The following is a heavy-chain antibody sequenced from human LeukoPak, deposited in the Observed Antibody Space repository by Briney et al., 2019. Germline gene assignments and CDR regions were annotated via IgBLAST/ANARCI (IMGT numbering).Heavy chain of an antibody. CDR1: GGSISSYY. D-gene: IGHD1-7*01. Sequence: SETLSLTCTVSGGSISSYYWSWIRQPPGKGLEWIGYIYYSGSTNYNPSLKSRVTISVDTSKNQFSLKLSSVTAADTAVYYCAREFAHRAGTTTYYYGMDVWGQGTTVTVSS. J-gene: IGHJ6*02. CDR2: IYYSGST. V-gene: IGHV4-59*01. CDR3: AREFAHRAGTTTYYYGMDV.